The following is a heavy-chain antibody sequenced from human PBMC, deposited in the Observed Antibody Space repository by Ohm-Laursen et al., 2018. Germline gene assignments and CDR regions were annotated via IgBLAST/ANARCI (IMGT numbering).Heavy chain of an antibody. D-gene: IGHD3-10*01. V-gene: IGHV3-48*01. CDR1: GFTFSSYS. Sequence: SLRLSCAASGFTFSSYSMNWVRQAPRKGLEWVSYISSSSSTIYYADSVKGRFTISRDNAKNSLYLQMNSLRAEDTAVYYCAREGPILVRGEYGMDVWGQGTTVTVSS. CDR3: AREGPILVRGEYGMDV. CDR2: ISSSSSTI. J-gene: IGHJ6*02.